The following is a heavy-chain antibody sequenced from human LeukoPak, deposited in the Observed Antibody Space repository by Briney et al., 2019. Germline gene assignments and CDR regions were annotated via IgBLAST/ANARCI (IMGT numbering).Heavy chain of an antibody. V-gene: IGHV4-59*12. CDR3: ARGGFYRAPGY. CDR2: IYYSGST. CDR1: GGSISSYY. J-gene: IGHJ4*02. D-gene: IGHD3-16*01. Sequence: SETLSLTCTVSGGSISSYYWSWIRQPPGKGLEWIGYIYYSGSTNYNPSLKSRVTISVDTSKNQFSLKLSSVTAADTAVYYCARGGFYRAPGYWGQGTLVTVSS.